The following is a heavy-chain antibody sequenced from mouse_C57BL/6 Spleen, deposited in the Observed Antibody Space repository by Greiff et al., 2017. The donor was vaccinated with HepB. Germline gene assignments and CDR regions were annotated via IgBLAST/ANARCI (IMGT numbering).Heavy chain of an antibody. V-gene: IGHV14-4*01. D-gene: IGHD1-1*01. J-gene: IGHJ3*01. CDR3: TYYYRSSQAWFAY. CDR2: IDPENGDT. CDR1: GFNIKDDY. Sequence: EVQLQQSGAELVRPGASVKLSCTASGFNIKDDYMHWVKQRPEQGLEWIGWIDPENGDTEYASKFQGKATITADTSSNTAYLQLSSLTSADTAVYYCTYYYRSSQAWFAYWGQGTLVTVSA.